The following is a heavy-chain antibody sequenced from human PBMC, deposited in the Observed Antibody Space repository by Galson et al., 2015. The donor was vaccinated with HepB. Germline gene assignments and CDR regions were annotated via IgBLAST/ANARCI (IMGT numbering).Heavy chain of an antibody. CDR2: ISYDGSNK. CDR1: GFTFSSYA. J-gene: IGHJ4*02. Sequence: SLRLSCAASGFTFSSYAMHWVRQAPGKGLEWVAVISYDGSNKCYADSVKGRFTISRDNSKNTLYLQMNSLRAEDTAVYYCARDRGYGGNSGTLDYWGQGTLVTVSS. CDR3: ARDRGYGGNSGTLDY. V-gene: IGHV3-30-3*01. D-gene: IGHD4-23*01.